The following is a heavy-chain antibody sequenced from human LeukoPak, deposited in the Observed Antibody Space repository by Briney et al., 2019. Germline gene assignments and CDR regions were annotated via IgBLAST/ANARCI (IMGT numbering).Heavy chain of an antibody. CDR1: GYTLTELS. CDR3: ARSSWIQQSSDF. J-gene: IGHJ4*02. D-gene: IGHD5-18*01. V-gene: IGHV7-4-1*02. Sequence: ASVKVSCKASGYTLTELSMHWVRQAPGKGLEWMGWINTNTGNPTYAQDFTGRFVFSLDTSVTTTFLEISSLKAEDTAIYYCARSSWIQQSSDFWGQGTLVTVSS. CDR2: INTNTGNP.